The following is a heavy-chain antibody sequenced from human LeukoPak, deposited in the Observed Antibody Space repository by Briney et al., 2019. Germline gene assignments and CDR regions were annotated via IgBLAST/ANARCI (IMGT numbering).Heavy chain of an antibody. D-gene: IGHD5-24*01. CDR3: AKGSRDGFIDY. CDR2: IWYGGSNK. J-gene: IGHJ4*02. CDR1: GFTFSSYG. Sequence: GGSLRLSCAASGFTFSSYGMHWVRQAPGKGLEWVAVIWYGGSNKYYADSVKGRFTISRDNSKNTLYLQMNSLRAEDTAVYYCAKGSRDGFIDYWGQGTLVTVSS. V-gene: IGHV3-30*02.